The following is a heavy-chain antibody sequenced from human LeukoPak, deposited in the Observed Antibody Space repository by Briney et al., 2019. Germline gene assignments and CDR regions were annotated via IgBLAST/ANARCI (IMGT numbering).Heavy chain of an antibody. CDR3: AKEATAYYFDY. CDR2: ISGSGGST. J-gene: IGHJ4*02. CDR1: GFTVSSNY. V-gene: IGHV3-23*01. Sequence: GGSLRLSCAASGFTVSSNYMSWVRQAPGKGLEWVSAISGSGGSTYYADSVKGRFTTSRDNSKNTLCLQMDSLRAEDTAVYYCAKEATAYYFDYWGQGTLVTVSS.